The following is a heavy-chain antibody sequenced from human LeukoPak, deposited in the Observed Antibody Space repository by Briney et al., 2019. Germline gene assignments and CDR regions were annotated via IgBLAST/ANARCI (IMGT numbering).Heavy chain of an antibody. J-gene: IGHJ4*02. V-gene: IGHV3-21*01. CDR3: ARDREAAAGPADFDY. CDR2: ISSSSSYI. Sequence: PGGSLRLSCAASGFTFSSYSMNWVRQAPGKGLEWVSSISSSSSYIYYADSVKGRFTISRDNAKNSLYLQMNSLRAEDTAVYYCARDREAAAGPADFDYWGQGTLVTVSS. D-gene: IGHD6-13*01. CDR1: GFTFSSYS.